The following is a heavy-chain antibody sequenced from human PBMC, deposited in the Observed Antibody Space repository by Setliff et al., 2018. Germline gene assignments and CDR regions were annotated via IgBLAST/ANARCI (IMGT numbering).Heavy chain of an antibody. D-gene: IGHD6-13*01. Sequence: ASVKVSCKVSGYTLTELSRHWVRQAPGKGLEWMGGFDPEDGETIYAQKFQGRVTMTEDTSTDTAYMELRSLRSDDTAVYYCARVSEAAAAGFDYWGQGTLVTVSS. CDR1: GYTLTELS. CDR3: ARVSEAAAAGFDY. CDR2: FDPEDGET. J-gene: IGHJ4*02. V-gene: IGHV1-24*01.